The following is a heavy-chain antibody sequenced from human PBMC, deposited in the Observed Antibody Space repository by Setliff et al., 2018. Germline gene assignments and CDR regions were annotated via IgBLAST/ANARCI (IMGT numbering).Heavy chain of an antibody. Sequence: GASLKISCAASGFIFRSYEMNWVRQAPGKGLEWVSYISSSGSTIYYADSVKGRFTISRDNAKNSLYLQMNSLRAEDTAVYYCARDKDPWRWFGESSLGYWGQGTLVTVSS. D-gene: IGHD3-10*01. J-gene: IGHJ4*02. CDR3: ARDKDPWRWFGESSLGY. V-gene: IGHV3-48*03. CDR2: ISSSGSTI. CDR1: GFIFRSYE.